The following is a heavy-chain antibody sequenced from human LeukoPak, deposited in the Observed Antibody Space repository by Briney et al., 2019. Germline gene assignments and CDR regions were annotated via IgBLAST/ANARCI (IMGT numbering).Heavy chain of an antibody. Sequence: SVKVSCKASGGTFSSYAISWVRQAPGQGLEWMGRIIPILGIANYAQKFQGRVTITADKSTSTAYMELSSLRSEDTAVYYCARDRENYDILTGYYESAAFDIWGQGTMVTVS. CDR3: ARDRENYDILTGYYESAAFDI. D-gene: IGHD3-9*01. CDR1: GGTFSSYA. V-gene: IGHV1-69*04. J-gene: IGHJ3*02. CDR2: IIPILGIA.